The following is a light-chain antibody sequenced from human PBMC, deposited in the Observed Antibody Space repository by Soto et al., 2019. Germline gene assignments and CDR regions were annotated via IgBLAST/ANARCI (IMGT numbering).Light chain of an antibody. CDR1: QSVSSN. CDR3: QQYDNWWT. Sequence: EIVMTQSPATLSVSPGERATLSCRASQSVSSNLAWYQQKPGQAPRVLIYAASTRATGIPDRFNGSGSGTEFTLTISSLHSEDFGVYYCQQYDNWWTFGQGTKVDIK. V-gene: IGKV3-15*01. J-gene: IGKJ1*01. CDR2: AAS.